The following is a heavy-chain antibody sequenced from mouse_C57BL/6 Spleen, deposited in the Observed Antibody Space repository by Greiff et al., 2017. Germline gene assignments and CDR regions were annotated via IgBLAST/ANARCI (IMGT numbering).Heavy chain of an antibody. V-gene: IGHV5-9*01. J-gene: IGHJ4*01. D-gene: IGHD4-1*01. CDR1: GFTFSSYT. CDR3: ARQKLTGTDAMDY. Sequence: EVMLVESGGGLVKPGGSLKLSCAASGFTFSSYTMSWVRQTPEKRLEWVATISGGGGNTYYPDSVKGRFTISSDNAKNTLYLKMSSLRSEDTALYYCARQKLTGTDAMDYWGQGTSVTVSS. CDR2: ISGGGGNT.